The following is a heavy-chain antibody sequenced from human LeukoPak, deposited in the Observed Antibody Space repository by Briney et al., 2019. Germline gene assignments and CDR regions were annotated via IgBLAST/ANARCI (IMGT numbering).Heavy chain of an antibody. CDR1: GFPFSDYY. CDR2: ISSSGDYT. V-gene: IGHV3-11*03. D-gene: IGHD4-23*01. J-gene: IGHJ4*02. CDR3: AGLQGATVGIY. Sequence: GSLRLSCAASGFPFSDYYMSWIRQAPGGGLEWVSYISSSGDYTNYADSVKGRFTISRDNAKNSLYLQMNSLRAEDTAVYYCAGLQGATVGIYWGQGTLVTVSS.